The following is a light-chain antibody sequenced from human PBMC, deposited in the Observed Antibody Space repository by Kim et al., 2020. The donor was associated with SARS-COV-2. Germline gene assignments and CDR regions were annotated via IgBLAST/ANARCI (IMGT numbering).Light chain of an antibody. CDR2: GAS. CDR3: QQYHNMQT. J-gene: IGKJ2*01. Sequence: EIVMTQSPATLSVSPGERATLSCRASQSISSNLAWYQQKPGQAPRLLIYGASTRATDIPVRFSGSGSGTEFTLTISSLQSEDFVVYYCQQYHNMQTFGQGTKLEIK. V-gene: IGKV3-15*01. CDR1: QSISSN.